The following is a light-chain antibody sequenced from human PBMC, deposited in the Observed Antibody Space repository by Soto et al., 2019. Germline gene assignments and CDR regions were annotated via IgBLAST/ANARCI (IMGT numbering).Light chain of an antibody. J-gene: IGKJ4*01. CDR3: QQYGSSPRT. CDR1: QSISSTQ. CDR2: GAS. Sequence: EIVLTQYQDTLSFSPLERVPLXLLASQSISSTQLAWYQQKPGQAPTLLIYGASTRATGIPDRFSGSGSGTDFTLTISRLEPEDFAVYYCQQYGSSPRTFGGGTKVDIK. V-gene: IGKV3-20*01.